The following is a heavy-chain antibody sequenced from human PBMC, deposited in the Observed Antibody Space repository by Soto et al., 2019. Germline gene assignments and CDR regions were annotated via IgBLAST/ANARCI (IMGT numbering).Heavy chain of an antibody. CDR3: ARLPVYSSSSGFDP. V-gene: IGHV4-39*01. Sequence: PSETLSLTCTVSGGSISSSIYYWGWIRHPPGKGLEWIGSIYYSGSTYYNPSLKSRVTISVDTSKNQFSLKLSSVTAADTAVYYCARLPVYSSSSGFDPWGQGTLVTVSS. J-gene: IGHJ5*02. D-gene: IGHD6-6*01. CDR1: GGSISSSIYY. CDR2: IYYSGST.